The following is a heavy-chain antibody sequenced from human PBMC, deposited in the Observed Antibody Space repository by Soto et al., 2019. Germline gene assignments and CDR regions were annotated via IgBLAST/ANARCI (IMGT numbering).Heavy chain of an antibody. CDR3: ARRHRPSYTSDY. V-gene: IGHV3-74*01. CDR2: IYDDGRRT. D-gene: IGHD4-4*01. CDR1: GFTFSSYW. Sequence: EVQLVESGGGLVQPGGSLRLSCAASGFTFSSYWMHCVRQAPGKGLEWVSRIYDDGRRTSYADSVKCRFTISRDNAKNTLYLQMNTLRDDDTAIYYCARRHRPSYTSDYWGQGTLVTVSS. J-gene: IGHJ4*02.